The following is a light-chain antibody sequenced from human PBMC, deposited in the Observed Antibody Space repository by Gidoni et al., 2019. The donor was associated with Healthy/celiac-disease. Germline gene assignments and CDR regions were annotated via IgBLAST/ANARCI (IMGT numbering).Light chain of an antibody. J-gene: IGKJ1*01. CDR2: KAS. CDR3: QQYNSYSTWT. V-gene: IGKV1-5*03. CDR1: QSISSR. Sequence: DIQMTQSPSTLSAPVGDRVTITCRASQSISSRLAWYQQKPGKAPKLLIYKASSLESGVPSRFSGSGSGTEFTLTISSLQPDDFATYYCQQYNSYSTWTFGQGTKVEIK.